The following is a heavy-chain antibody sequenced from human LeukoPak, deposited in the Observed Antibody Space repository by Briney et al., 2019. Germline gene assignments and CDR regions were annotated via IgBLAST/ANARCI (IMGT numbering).Heavy chain of an antibody. D-gene: IGHD5-12*01. J-gene: IGHJ4*02. V-gene: IGHV3-48*02. CDR1: GFTFSSYS. CDR2: ISSSSSSI. CDR3: ARERSGYDLDHFGY. Sequence: PGGSLRLSCAASGFTFSSYSMNWVRQAPGKGLEWVSYISSSSSSIYYADSVKGRFTISRDNAKNSLYPQMNSLRDEDTAVYYCARERSGYDLDHFGYWGQGTVVTVSS.